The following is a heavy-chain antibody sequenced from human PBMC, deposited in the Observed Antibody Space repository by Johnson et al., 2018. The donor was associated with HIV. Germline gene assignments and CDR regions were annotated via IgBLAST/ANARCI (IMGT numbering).Heavy chain of an antibody. V-gene: IGHV3-30*02. J-gene: IGHJ3*02. Sequence: QVQLVESGGGVVQPGGSLRLSCAASGFTFSSHGMHWVRQAPGKGLEWVAFIRYDGSNKYYADSVKDRFTISRDNSKNTLYLQMNSLRAEDTAVFYCARDAKVGYGDAFDIWGHGTMVTVSS. CDR2: IRYDGSNK. CDR1: GFTFSSHG. D-gene: IGHD5-12*01. CDR3: ARDAKVGYGDAFDI.